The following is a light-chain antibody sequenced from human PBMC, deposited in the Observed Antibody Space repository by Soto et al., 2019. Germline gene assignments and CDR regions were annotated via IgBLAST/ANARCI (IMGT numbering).Light chain of an antibody. CDR3: QVWDSSTVV. CDR2: RDS. CDR1: NIGSKH. V-gene: IGLV3-9*01. Sequence: SYELTQPFSVSVALGQTARITCGGDNIGSKHVHWYQQRPGQAPVLVIYRDSNRPSGIPERFSGSNSGNTATLTISRGQVGDEADYYCQVWDSSTVVFGGGTKLTVL. J-gene: IGLJ2*01.